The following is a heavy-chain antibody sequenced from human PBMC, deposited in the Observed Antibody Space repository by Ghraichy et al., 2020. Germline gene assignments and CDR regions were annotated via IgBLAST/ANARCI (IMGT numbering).Heavy chain of an antibody. V-gene: IGHV3-33*01. CDR1: GFTFRNYG. CDR2: IWYDGRNK. J-gene: IGHJ4*02. Sequence: GALRLSCAASGFTFRNYGMHWVRQAPGKGLEWVAIIWYDGRNKYYADSVKGRFTISRDNSKNTLHLQMNSLRAEDTAVYYCARDSTTYHLDYWGQGTLVTVSS. D-gene: IGHD2/OR15-2a*01. CDR3: ARDSTTYHLDY.